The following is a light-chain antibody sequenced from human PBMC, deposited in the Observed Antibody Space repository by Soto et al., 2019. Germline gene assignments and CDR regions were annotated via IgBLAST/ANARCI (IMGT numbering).Light chain of an antibody. CDR1: SSVVGGYKY. J-gene: IGLJ1*01. CDR2: EVS. V-gene: IGLV2-14*01. CDR3: SSYTSTSTLV. Sequence: QSVLTQPASVSGSPGQSITISCTGTSSVVGGYKYVSWYQQHPGTAPKLIIFEVSNRPSGVSTRFSGSKSGNTASLTISGLQAEDEADYYCSSYTSTSTLVFGTGTKVTVL.